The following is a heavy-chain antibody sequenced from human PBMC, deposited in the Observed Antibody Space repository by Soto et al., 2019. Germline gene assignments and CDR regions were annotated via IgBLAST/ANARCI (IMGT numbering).Heavy chain of an antibody. CDR1: GFTFSGSA. V-gene: IGHV3-73*02. D-gene: IGHD4-17*01. J-gene: IGHJ3*02. CDR2: IRSKANSYAT. CDR3: TSPGGMDYEADAFDI. Sequence: EVQLVESGGGLVQPGGSLKLSCAASGFTFSGSAMHWVRQASGKGLEWVGRIRSKANSYATAYAASVKGRFTISRDDSKNTAYLHMNSLKTEDTAVYYCTSPGGMDYEADAFDIWGQGTMVTVSS.